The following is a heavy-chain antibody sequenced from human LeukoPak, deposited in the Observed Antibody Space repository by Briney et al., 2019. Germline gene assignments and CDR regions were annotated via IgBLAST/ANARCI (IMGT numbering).Heavy chain of an antibody. CDR2: ISSSSSYI. V-gene: IGHV3-21*01. D-gene: IGHD1-26*01. J-gene: IGHJ4*02. Sequence: GGSLRLSCAASGFTFSSYSMNWVRQAPGKGLEWVSSISSSSSYIYYADSVKGRFTISRDNAKSSLYLQMNSLRAEDTAVYYCTRDSHPSPWELYDYWGQGTLVTVSS. CDR3: TRDSHPSPWELYDY. CDR1: GFTFSSYS.